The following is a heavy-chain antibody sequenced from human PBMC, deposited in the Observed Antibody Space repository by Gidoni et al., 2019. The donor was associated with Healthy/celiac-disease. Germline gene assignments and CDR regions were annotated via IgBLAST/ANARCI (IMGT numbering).Heavy chain of an antibody. CDR1: GFTVSSNY. CDR2: IYSGGST. Sequence: EVQLVETGGGLIQPGGSLRLSCAASGFTVSSNYMSWVRQAPGKGLEWVSVIYSGGSTYYADSVKGRFTISRDNSKNTLYLQMNSLRAEDTAVYYCARDPGYYDSSGYYSVWGAFDIWGQGTMVTVSS. V-gene: IGHV3-53*02. D-gene: IGHD3-22*01. J-gene: IGHJ3*02. CDR3: ARDPGYYDSSGYYSVWGAFDI.